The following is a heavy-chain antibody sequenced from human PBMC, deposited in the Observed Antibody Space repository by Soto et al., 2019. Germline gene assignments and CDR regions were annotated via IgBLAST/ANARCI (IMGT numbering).Heavy chain of an antibody. CDR1: GYTFTSYG. CDR3: ASSGTDILTGYYKT. J-gene: IGHJ5*02. Sequence: ASVKVSCKASGYTFTSYGISWVRQAPGQGLEWMGWISAYNGNTNYAQKLQGRVTMTTDTSTSTAYMELRSLRSDDTAVYYCASSGTDILTGYYKTWGQGTLVTVSS. CDR2: ISAYNGNT. D-gene: IGHD3-9*01. V-gene: IGHV1-18*01.